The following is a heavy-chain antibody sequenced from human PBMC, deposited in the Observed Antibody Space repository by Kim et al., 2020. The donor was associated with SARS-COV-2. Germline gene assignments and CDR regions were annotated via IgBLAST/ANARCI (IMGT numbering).Heavy chain of an antibody. CDR2: ISAYNGNT. CDR1: GYTFTSYG. Sequence: ASVKVSCKASGYTFTSYGISWVRQAPGQGLEWMGWISAYNGNTNYAQKLQGRVTMTTDTSTSTAYMELRSLRSDDTAVYYCARQSTVAGTNYYYYGMDVWGQGTTVTVSS. CDR3: ARQSTVAGTNYYYYGMDV. D-gene: IGHD6-19*01. V-gene: IGHV1-18*01. J-gene: IGHJ6*02.